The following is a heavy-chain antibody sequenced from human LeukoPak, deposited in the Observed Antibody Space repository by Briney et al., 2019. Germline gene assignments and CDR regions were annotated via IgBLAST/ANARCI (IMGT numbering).Heavy chain of an antibody. CDR2: INPSGGST. CDR1: GYTFTSYY. V-gene: IGHV1-46*01. CDR3: ARDRDCSGGSCVDWFDP. D-gene: IGHD2-15*01. J-gene: IGHJ5*02. Sequence: ASVKVSCKASGYTFTSYYMHWVRQAPGQGLEWMGIINPSGGSTSYAQKFQGRVTMTRDTSMSTVYMELSSLRSEDTAVYYCARDRDCSGGSCVDWFDPWGQGTLVTVSS.